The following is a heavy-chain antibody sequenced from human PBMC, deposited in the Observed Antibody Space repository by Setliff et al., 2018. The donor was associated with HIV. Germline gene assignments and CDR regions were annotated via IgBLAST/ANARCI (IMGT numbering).Heavy chain of an antibody. V-gene: IGHV4-59*08. CDR3: ARQHYYDSSGRNLMDV. CDR1: GGSISNYY. Sequence: SETLSLTCTVSGGSISNYYWSWIRQPPGKGLEWIGYIYYSGSTNYNPSLKNRVTISIDTSKTQFSLKLSSVTAADTAVYYCARQHYYDSSGRNLMDVWGKGTTVTVSS. CDR2: IYYSGST. J-gene: IGHJ6*03. D-gene: IGHD3-22*01.